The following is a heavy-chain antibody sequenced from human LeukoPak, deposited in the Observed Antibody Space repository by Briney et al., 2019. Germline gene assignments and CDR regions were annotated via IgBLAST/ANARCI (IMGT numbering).Heavy chain of an antibody. D-gene: IGHD1-26*01. V-gene: IGHV3-30*04. CDR1: GFTFSSYA. J-gene: IGHJ6*02. CDR2: ISYDGSNK. Sequence: PGRSLRLSCAASGFTFSSYAMHWVRQAPGKGLEWVAVISYDGSNKYYADSVKGRFTISRDNSKNTLYLQMNSLRAEDTAVYYCARLQEGSSYGMDVWGQGTTVTVSS. CDR3: ARLQEGSSYGMDV.